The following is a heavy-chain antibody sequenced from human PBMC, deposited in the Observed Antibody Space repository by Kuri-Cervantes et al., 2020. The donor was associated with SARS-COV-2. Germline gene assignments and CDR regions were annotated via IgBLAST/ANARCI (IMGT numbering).Heavy chain of an antibody. V-gene: IGHV3-20*03. Sequence: GESLKISFAASGFTFDDYCMSWVRQAPGKGLEWVSGINWNGGSTGYADSVKGRFTISRDNSKNYLYLHMNSLRAEDTALYYCARDRSQSSENAFDLWGQGTLVTVSS. CDR3: ARDRSQSSENAFDL. D-gene: IGHD6-25*01. CDR1: GFTFDDYC. CDR2: INWNGGST. J-gene: IGHJ3*01.